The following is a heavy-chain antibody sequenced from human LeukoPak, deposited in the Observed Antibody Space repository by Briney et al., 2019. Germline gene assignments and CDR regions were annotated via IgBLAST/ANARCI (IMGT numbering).Heavy chain of an antibody. J-gene: IGHJ6*02. CDR1: GGTFSSYA. V-gene: IGHV1-69*01. Sequence: SVKVSCKASGGTFSSYAISWVRQAPGQGLEWMGGIIPIFGTANYAQKFQGRVPITADESTGTAYMELSRLRSADPAVYYCPIPPPRTYYYGMDVWGQGTTVTVSS. CDR2: IIPIFGTA. CDR3: PIPPPRTYYYGMDV.